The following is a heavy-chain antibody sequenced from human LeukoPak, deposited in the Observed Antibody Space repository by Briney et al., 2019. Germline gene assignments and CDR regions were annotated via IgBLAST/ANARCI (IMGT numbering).Heavy chain of an antibody. CDR3: ARVLVGTSSSKDV. V-gene: IGHV4-59*01. D-gene: IGHD2-2*01. CDR2: IYHSGST. CDR1: GDSISSYY. J-gene: IGHJ6*02. Sequence: SETLSLTCTVSGDSISSYYWSWIRQPPGKRLEWIGYIYHSGSTNYNPSLKSRVTISVDTSKNQFSLKLSSVTAADTAVYYCARVLVGTSSSKDVWGQGTTVTVSS.